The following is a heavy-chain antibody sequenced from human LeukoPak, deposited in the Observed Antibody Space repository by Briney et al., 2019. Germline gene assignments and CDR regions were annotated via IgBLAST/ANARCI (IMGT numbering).Heavy chain of an antibody. J-gene: IGHJ4*02. Sequence: GGSLRLSCAASKFTLCRYLVRGVRQAPGEGVEGVAHINQDGSQKYYVDSVKGRFTISRDNAENLLFLQMNSLRAEDTALYYCATYADSSGSYYSDYWGRGTLVTVSS. V-gene: IGHV3-7*01. D-gene: IGHD3-22*01. CDR2: INQDGSQK. CDR3: ATYADSSGSYYSDY. CDR1: KFTLCRYL.